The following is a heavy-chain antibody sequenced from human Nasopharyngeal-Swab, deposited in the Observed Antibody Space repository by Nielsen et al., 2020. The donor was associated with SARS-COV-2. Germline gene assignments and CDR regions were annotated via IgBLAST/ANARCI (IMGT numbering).Heavy chain of an antibody. V-gene: IGHV1-18*01. CDR2: ISPYNGNT. CDR1: GYTFTNYA. J-gene: IGHJ2*01. D-gene: IGHD1-26*01. Sequence: ASVKVSCKASGYTFTNYAVYWVRQAPGQGLEWMGWISPYNGNTNYAQNFQGRVTVTTDISTSTAYLELRSLRSDDTAIYYCARKLGAPRAWYFDLWGRGTLVSVSS. CDR3: ARKLGAPRAWYFDL.